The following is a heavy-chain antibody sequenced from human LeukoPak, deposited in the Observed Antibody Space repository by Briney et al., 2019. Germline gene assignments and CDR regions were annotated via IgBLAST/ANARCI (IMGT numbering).Heavy chain of an antibody. D-gene: IGHD3-3*01. CDR2: IYYSGST. CDR1: GGSISSGDYY. J-gene: IGHJ4*02. CDR3: ASNDFWSGFDY. V-gene: IGHV4-30-4*01. Sequence: PSQTLSLTCTVSGGSISSGDYYWSWIRQPPGKGLEWIGYIYYSGSTYYNPSLKSRVTISVDTSKNQFSLKLCSVTAADTAVYYCASNDFWSGFDYWGQGTLVTVSS.